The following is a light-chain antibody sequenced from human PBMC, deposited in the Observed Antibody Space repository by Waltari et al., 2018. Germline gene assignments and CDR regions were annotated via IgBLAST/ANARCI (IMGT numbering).Light chain of an antibody. CDR2: KDY. CDR3: ATWDDSLNGWV. Sequence: QSVLTQPPSASGAPGQEVSISCSGGSTTITNYVFWYQQFPGTAPKLIVYKDYERPAGVPDRFSASKSGTSASLAISGLRSDDEADYYCATWDDSLNGWVFGGGTK. CDR1: STTITNY. J-gene: IGLJ3*02. V-gene: IGLV1-47*01.